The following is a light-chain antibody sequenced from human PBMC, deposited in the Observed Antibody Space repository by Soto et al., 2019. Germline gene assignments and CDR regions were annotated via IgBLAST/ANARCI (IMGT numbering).Light chain of an antibody. Sequence: LTQPASVSGSPGQSITISCAGSSSDVGGYKYVSWYQQLPGNAPKLIIYDVTIRPSGVSNRFSGSKSGNTASLTISGLQAEDEADYYCSSYSSSSISYVFGTGTKVTVL. V-gene: IGLV2-14*01. CDR2: DVT. CDR3: SSYSSSSISYV. J-gene: IGLJ1*01. CDR1: SSDVGGYKY.